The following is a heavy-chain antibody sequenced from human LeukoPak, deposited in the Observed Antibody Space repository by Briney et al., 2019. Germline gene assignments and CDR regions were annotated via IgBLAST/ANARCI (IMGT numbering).Heavy chain of an antibody. CDR2: IYSDNT. CDR1: GFTVSSNS. D-gene: IGHD6-19*01. CDR3: AKDGGSMAVPDAFDI. J-gene: IGHJ3*02. Sequence: PGGSLRLSCTVSGFTVSSNSMSWVRQAPGKGLEWVSFIYSDNTHYSDSVKGRFTISRDDSKNTLYLQMNSLRAEDTAVYYCAKDGGSMAVPDAFDIWGQGTMVTVSS. V-gene: IGHV3-66*03.